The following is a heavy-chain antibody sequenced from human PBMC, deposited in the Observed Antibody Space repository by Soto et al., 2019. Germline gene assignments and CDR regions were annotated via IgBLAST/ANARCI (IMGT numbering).Heavy chain of an antibody. CDR1: GFTVSSNH. CDR2: IYSCGST. Sequence: EVQLVESGGGLVQPGGSLRLSCAASGFTVSSNHMSWVRQAPGKGLEWVSLIYSCGSTYYADSVKGRFTFSRDNSQNTLYLQMNSLRAEDTAVYYCAGPGEQHRYWGQGTLVTVSS. D-gene: IGHD3-16*01. V-gene: IGHV3-66*01. CDR3: AGPGEQHRY. J-gene: IGHJ4*02.